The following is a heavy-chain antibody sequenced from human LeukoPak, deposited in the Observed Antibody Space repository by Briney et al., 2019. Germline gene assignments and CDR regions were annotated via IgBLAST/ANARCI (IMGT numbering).Heavy chain of an antibody. Sequence: GGSLRLSCVASGFTLSDYYMSWVRQAPWKELEWISYINGDGSYTKYADSMKGRFTISRDNAKNSLYLQMNSLRAEDTAVYYCARARVPVDYWGQGTLVTVSS. CDR2: INGDGSYT. J-gene: IGHJ4*02. CDR1: GFTLSDYY. CDR3: ARARVPVDY. V-gene: IGHV3-11*05.